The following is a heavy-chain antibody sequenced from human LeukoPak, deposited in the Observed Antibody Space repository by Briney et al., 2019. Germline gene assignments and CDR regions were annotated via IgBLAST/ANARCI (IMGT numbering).Heavy chain of an antibody. CDR3: AGRTRYYYYYGMDG. J-gene: IGHJ6*02. V-gene: IGHV4-59*01. CDR2: IYYSGST. CDR1: GGSISSYY. D-gene: IGHD1-14*01. Sequence: SETLSLTCTVSGGSISSYYWSWIRQPPGKGLEWIGYIYYSGSTNYNPSLKSRVTISVDTSKNQFSLKLSSVTAADTAVYYCAGRTRYYYYYGMDGWGQGTTVTVSS.